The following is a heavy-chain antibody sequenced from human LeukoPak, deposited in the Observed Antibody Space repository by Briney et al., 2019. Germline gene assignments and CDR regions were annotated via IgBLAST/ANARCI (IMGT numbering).Heavy chain of an antibody. CDR3: AKDRGGGWYLTPFFYY. CDR1: GFTFSSYA. Sequence: GGSLRLSCAASGFTFSSYAMSWVRQAPGKGLEWVSAISGSGGSTYYADSVKGRFTISRDNSKNTLYLQMNSLRAEDTAVYYCAKDRGGGWYLTPFFYYWGQGTLVTVSS. J-gene: IGHJ4*02. D-gene: IGHD6-19*01. V-gene: IGHV3-23*01. CDR2: ISGSGGST.